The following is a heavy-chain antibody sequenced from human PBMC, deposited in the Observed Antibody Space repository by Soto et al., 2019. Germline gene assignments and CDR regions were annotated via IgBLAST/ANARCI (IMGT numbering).Heavy chain of an antibody. CDR2: INLDCGDT. CDR1: GYTFTAYY. D-gene: IGHD2-21*02. Sequence: QVQLVQSGAEVKKPGASVKVSCNTSGYTFTAYYIHWVRRAPGQGLEWMGWINLDCGDTSYAQKFHGRVTMTRDTSFGPAYMELSSLRSDDTVIYYCTRDPGDRTFENWGQGTLVTVSS. CDR3: TRDPGDRTFEN. V-gene: IGHV1-2*02. J-gene: IGHJ4*02.